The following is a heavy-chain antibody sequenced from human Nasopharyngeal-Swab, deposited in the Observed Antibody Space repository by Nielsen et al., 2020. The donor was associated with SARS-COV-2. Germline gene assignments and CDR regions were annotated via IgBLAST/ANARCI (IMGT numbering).Heavy chain of an antibody. CDR3: ARDQFSASSGWDY. CDR1: GLTFSSYW. CDR2: IKQDGSEK. J-gene: IGHJ4*02. D-gene: IGHD6-19*01. Sequence: GESLKISCAASGLTFSSYWMSWVRQAPGKGLEWVANIKQDGSEKYYVDSVKGRFTISRDNAKNSLYLQMNSLRAEDTAVYYCARDQFSASSGWDYWGQGTLVTVSS. V-gene: IGHV3-7*01.